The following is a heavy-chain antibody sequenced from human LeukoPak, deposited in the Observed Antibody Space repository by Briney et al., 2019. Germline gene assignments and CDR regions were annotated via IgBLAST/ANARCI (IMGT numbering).Heavy chain of an antibody. CDR2: ISGSDDRT. CDR3: AKGRFCTGSGCYSTAPDY. D-gene: IGHD2-15*01. J-gene: IGHJ4*02. V-gene: IGHV3-23*01. Sequence: GGSLRLSCEASGFTFSSYAMSWVRQAPGKGLEWVSAISGSDDRTYYADSVRGRFSISRDSSKSTLFLQMDSPRAEDTAVYYCAKGRFCTGSGCYSTAPDYWGQGTLVTVSS. CDR1: GFTFSSYA.